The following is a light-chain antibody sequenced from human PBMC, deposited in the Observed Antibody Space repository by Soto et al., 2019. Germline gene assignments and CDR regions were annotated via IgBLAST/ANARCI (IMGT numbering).Light chain of an antibody. CDR2: GAS. J-gene: IGKJ4*01. CDR3: QQYNNWPLT. CDR1: QTISSTY. V-gene: IGKV3-15*01. Sequence: EIVLTQSPGTLSLSPGERAILSCRASQTISSTYLAWYQQRPGQAPRRLIYGASTRATGIPARFSGSGYGTEFTLTISSLQSEDFAAYYCQQYNNWPLTFGGGTKVDI.